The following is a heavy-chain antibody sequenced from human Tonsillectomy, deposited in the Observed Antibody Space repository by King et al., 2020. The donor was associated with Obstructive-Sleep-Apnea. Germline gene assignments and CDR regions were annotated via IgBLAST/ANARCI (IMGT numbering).Heavy chain of an antibody. V-gene: IGHV3-7*01. CDR2: IKQDGSEE. D-gene: IGHD3-10*01. J-gene: IGHJ3*02. Sequence: VQLVESGGGLVQPGGSLKLSCAASGFTFTAYWMSWVRQAPGTGLEWVANIKQDGSEEYYVDAVKGRFTISRDNAKNSLFLQMNSLRAEDTAVYFCVRDRLGHLFEGFDNWGQGTMVTVSS. CDR1: GFTFTAYW. CDR3: VRDRLGHLFEGFDN.